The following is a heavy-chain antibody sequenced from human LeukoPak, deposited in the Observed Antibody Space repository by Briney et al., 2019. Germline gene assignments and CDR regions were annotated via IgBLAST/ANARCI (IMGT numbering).Heavy chain of an antibody. V-gene: IGHV1-69*04. Sequence: SVKVSCKASGGTFSSYAISWVRQAPGQGLEWMGRIMPMLGAANNAQKFQGRVTITADKSTSTAYMELSSLRSEDTAVYYCARDGDYYDSDGYYYYYYGMDVWGQGTTVTVSS. D-gene: IGHD3-22*01. CDR2: IMPMLGAA. CDR3: ARDGDYYDSDGYYYYYYGMDV. J-gene: IGHJ6*02. CDR1: GGTFSSYA.